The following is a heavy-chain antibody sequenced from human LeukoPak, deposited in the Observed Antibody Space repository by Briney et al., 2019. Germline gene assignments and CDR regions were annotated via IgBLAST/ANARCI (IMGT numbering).Heavy chain of an antibody. CDR2: ISYDGSNK. Sequence: GGSLRLSCAASGITFSSYAMHWVRQAPGKGLEWVAVISYDGSNKYYADSVKGRFTISRDNSKNTLYLQMNSLRAEDTAVYYCAREIAAAGNIDYWGQGTLVTVSS. CDR1: GITFSSYA. V-gene: IGHV3-30*01. J-gene: IGHJ4*02. D-gene: IGHD6-13*01. CDR3: AREIAAAGNIDY.